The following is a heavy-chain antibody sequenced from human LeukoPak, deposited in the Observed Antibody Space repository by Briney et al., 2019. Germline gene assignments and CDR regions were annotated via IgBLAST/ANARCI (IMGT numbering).Heavy chain of an antibody. CDR2: IYSGGST. J-gene: IGHJ3*02. CDR3: ARVLRTEAFDI. V-gene: IGHV3-53*01. CDR1: GFTVSSNY. Sequence: PGGSLRLSCAASGFTVSSNYMSWVRQAPGKGLEWVSVIYSGGSTYYADSVKGRFTISRDNAKNSLYLQMNSLRDEDTAVYYCARVLRTEAFDIWGQGTMVTVSS.